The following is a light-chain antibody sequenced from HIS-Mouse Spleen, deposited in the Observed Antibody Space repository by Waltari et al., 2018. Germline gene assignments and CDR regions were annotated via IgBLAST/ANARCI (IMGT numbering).Light chain of an antibody. CDR3: NSRDSSGNHVV. CDR1: SLRSHY. CDR2: GIH. J-gene: IGLJ2*01. V-gene: IGLV3-19*01. Sequence: SSERTQAPAVSVGLGEAVRFTCQGDSLRSHYDSWYPQKLEQAPVIVIYGIHNRPSGIPDRVSGSSSGNTASLTITGAQAEDEADYYCNSRDSSGNHVVFGGGTKLTVL.